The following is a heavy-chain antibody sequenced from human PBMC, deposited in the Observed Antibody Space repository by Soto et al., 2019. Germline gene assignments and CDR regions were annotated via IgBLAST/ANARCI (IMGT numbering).Heavy chain of an antibody. CDR1: GYTFTSYG. CDR2: ISAYNGNT. J-gene: IGHJ4*02. CDR3: ARAIMITFGGVIVPYYFDY. V-gene: IGHV1-18*01. D-gene: IGHD3-16*02. Sequence: GASVKVSCKASGYTFTSYGISWVRQAPGQGLEWMGWISAYNGNTNYAQKLQGRVTMTTDTSTSTAYMELRSLRSDDTAVYYCARAIMITFGGVIVPYYFDYWGQGTLVTVSS.